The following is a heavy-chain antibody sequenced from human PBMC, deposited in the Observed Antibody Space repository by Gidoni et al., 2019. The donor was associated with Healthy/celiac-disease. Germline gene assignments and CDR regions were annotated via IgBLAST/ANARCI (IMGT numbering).Heavy chain of an antibody. CDR1: GGSISSYY. CDR2: IYTSGST. J-gene: IGHJ4*02. CDR3: ARDSSSFFDY. V-gene: IGHV4-4*07. D-gene: IGHD6-13*01. Sequence: QVQLQESGPGLVKPSETLSLTCTVSGGSISSYYWSWIRQPAGKGREGIGRIYTSGSTNYNPSLKSRVTMSVDTSKNQFSLKLSSVTAADTAVYYCARDSSSFFDYWGQGTLVTVSS.